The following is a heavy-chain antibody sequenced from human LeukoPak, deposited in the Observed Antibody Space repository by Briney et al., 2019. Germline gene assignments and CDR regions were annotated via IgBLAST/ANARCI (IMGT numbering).Heavy chain of an antibody. Sequence: RASVKVSCKASGYTFTSYYMHWVRRAPGQGLEWMGIINPSGGSTSYAQKFQGRVTMTEDTSTDTAYMELSSLRSEDTAVYYCATETQSGYDSYYYYGMDVWGQGTTVTVSS. CDR2: INPSGGST. CDR1: GYTFTSYY. CDR3: ATETQSGYDSYYYYGMDV. V-gene: IGHV1-46*01. J-gene: IGHJ6*02. D-gene: IGHD5-12*01.